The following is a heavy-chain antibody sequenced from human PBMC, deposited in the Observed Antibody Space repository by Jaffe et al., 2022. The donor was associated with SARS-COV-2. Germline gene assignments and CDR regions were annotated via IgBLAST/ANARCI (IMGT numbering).Heavy chain of an antibody. CDR2: IYYSGST. Sequence: QLQLQESGPGLVKPSETLSLTCTVSGGSISSSSYYWGWIRQPPGKGLEWIGSIYYSGSTYYNPSLKSRVTISVDTSKNQFSLKLSSVTAADTAVYYCARHSSPYSSGWYFDYWGQGTLVTVSS. V-gene: IGHV4-39*01. CDR1: GGSISSSSYY. D-gene: IGHD6-19*01. CDR3: ARHSSPYSSGWYFDY. J-gene: IGHJ4*02.